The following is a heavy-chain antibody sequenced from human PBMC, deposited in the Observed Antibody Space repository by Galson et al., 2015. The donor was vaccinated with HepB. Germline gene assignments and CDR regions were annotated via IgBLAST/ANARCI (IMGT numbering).Heavy chain of an antibody. CDR3: ARGRGWLSPFDL. Sequence: SVKVSCKASGYTFSTYDINWVRQAPGQGLEWMAWMNPKSGNTGSSQKFRGRVTMTRNTSISTAYMEFSSLKSEDTAVYFCARGRGWLSPFDLWGQGPRSPSPQ. CDR1: GYTFSTYD. D-gene: IGHD5-24*01. V-gene: IGHV1-8*01. CDR2: MNPKSGNT. J-gene: IGHJ4*02.